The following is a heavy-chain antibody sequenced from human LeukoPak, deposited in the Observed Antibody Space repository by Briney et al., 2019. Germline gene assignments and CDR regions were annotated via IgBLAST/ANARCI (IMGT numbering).Heavy chain of an antibody. CDR3: SRDQYDSGVGGD. D-gene: IGHD3-22*01. CDR2: INSDGSST. V-gene: IGHV3-74*01. CDR1: GFTFSSHW. Sequence: PGGSLRLSCAASGFTFSSHWMHWVRQAPGKGLVWVSRINSDGSSTSYADSVKGRFTISRDNAKNTLYLQMNSLRAGDTAVYYCSRDQYDSGVGGDWDQGTLVTVSS. J-gene: IGHJ4*02.